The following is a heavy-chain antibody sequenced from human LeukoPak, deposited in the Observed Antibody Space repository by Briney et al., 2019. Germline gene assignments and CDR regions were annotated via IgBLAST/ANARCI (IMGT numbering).Heavy chain of an antibody. Sequence: PGGSLRLSCTASGFTFSTYSMNWVRQAPGKGLEWVSSISSSSSYIYHAESVRGRFTISRDNAKNSLSLQMNSLRVEDTAVYYCARASVAATSGSAFDIWGQGTMVTVSS. D-gene: IGHD6-19*01. J-gene: IGHJ3*02. V-gene: IGHV3-21*01. CDR2: ISSSSSYI. CDR1: GFTFSTYS. CDR3: ARASVAATSGSAFDI.